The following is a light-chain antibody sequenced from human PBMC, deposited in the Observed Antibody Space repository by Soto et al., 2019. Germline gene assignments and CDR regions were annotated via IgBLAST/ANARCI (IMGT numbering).Light chain of an antibody. CDR2: GGS. CDR3: QQYGSSLWT. CDR1: QSISSSY. Sequence: ENVLTQFPGTLSLSPGESATLSCRASQSISSSYLAWYQQKPGQAPRLLIYGGSYRASGIADRFSGSGSGTDFTLTISRLEPEDFAVYYCQQYGSSLWTFGQGTKVEIK. J-gene: IGKJ1*01. V-gene: IGKV3-20*01.